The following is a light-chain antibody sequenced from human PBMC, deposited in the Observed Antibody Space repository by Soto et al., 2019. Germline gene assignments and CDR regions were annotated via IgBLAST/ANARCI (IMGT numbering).Light chain of an antibody. V-gene: IGKV1-12*01. Sequence: DIQMTQSPSSVSASVGDRVTITCRASQGINNWLAWYQQKPGEAPKLLIYAASSLQSGVPSRFSGSGSGTDFTLTINSLQPEDFATYCCQQANSFPLTLGGGTKVEIK. CDR3: QQANSFPLT. J-gene: IGKJ4*01. CDR2: AAS. CDR1: QGINNW.